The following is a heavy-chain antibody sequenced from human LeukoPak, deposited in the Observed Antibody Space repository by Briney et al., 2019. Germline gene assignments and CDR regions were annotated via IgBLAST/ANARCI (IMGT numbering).Heavy chain of an antibody. CDR3: ATIPVADFWSGYGY. D-gene: IGHD3-3*01. CDR2: INPNSGGT. J-gene: IGHJ4*02. CDR1: GYTFTGYY. V-gene: IGHV1-2*06. Sequence: ASVKVSCKASGYTFTGYYMHWVRQAPGQGLEWMGRINPNSGGTNYAQKFQGRVTMTRDTSISTAYMELSRLRSDDTAVYYCATIPVADFWSGYGYWGQGTLVTVSS.